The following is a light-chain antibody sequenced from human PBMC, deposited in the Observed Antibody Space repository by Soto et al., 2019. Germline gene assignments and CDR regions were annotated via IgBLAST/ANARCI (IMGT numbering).Light chain of an antibody. Sequence: DIQMTQSPSSLSASVGDRVTIACQASEDISSYLNWYQRKPGKAPKLLIYDASKLETGVPPRFSGSGSGTYFTFTISSLQPEDIATYHCQQYDNLPRLTFGGGTKVEIK. CDR3: QQYDNLPRLT. J-gene: IGKJ4*01. CDR2: DAS. CDR1: EDISSY. V-gene: IGKV1-33*01.